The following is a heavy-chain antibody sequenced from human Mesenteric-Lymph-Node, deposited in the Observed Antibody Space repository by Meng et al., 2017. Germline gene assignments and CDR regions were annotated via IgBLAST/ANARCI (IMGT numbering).Heavy chain of an antibody. J-gene: IGHJ4*02. V-gene: IGHV1-3*01. CDR3: ARGLLWFGELSYYFDY. D-gene: IGHD3-10*01. CDR2: INAGNGNT. CDR1: GYTFTSYA. Sequence: ASVKVSCKASGYTFTSYAMHWVRQAPGQRLEWMGWINAGNGNTKYSQKFQGRVTITRDTSASTAYMELSSLRSEDTAVYYCARGLLWFGELSYYFDYWGQGTLVTVSS.